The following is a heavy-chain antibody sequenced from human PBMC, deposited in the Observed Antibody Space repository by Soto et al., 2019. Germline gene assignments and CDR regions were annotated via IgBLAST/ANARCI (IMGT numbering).Heavy chain of an antibody. CDR2: IYWDDDK. J-gene: IGHJ4*02. V-gene: IGHV2-5*02. D-gene: IGHD6-19*01. CDR3: AHIVVAGLGYDFDY. Sequence: QITLKESGPTLVKPTQTLTLTCTFSGFSLSSTRVAVGWIRQPPGKALEWLALIYWDDDKRYSSFLKSRLTIXXXTXXTQVVLTMSNMDPVDTARYYCAHIVVAGLGYDFDYWGQGTLVTVSS. CDR1: GFSLSSTRVA.